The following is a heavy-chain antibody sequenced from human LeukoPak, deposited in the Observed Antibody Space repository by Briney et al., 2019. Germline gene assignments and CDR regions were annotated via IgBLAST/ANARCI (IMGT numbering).Heavy chain of an antibody. J-gene: IGHJ5*02. CDR3: ARAGSSSWYNWFDP. D-gene: IGHD6-13*01. CDR2: IYYSGST. V-gene: IGHV4-59*01. Sequence: ASETLSLTCTVSGGSISSYYWSWIRQPPGKGLEWIGYIYYSGSTNYNPSLKSRVTISVDTSKNQFSLKLSSVTAADTAVYYCARAGSSSWYNWFDPWGQGTLVTVSS. CDR1: GGSISSYY.